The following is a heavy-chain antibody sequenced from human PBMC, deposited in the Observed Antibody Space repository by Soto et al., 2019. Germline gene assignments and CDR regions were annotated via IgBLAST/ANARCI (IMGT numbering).Heavy chain of an antibody. D-gene: IGHD3-22*01. Sequence: GASVKVSCKASGYTFTSYGISWVRQAPGQGLEWMGWISAYNGNTNYAQKLQGRVTMTTDTSTSTAYMELRSLRSDDTAVYYCALYYYDSSGYLLAFDIWGQGTMVTVSS. CDR1: GYTFTSYG. V-gene: IGHV1-18*01. J-gene: IGHJ3*02. CDR3: ALYYYDSSGYLLAFDI. CDR2: ISAYNGNT.